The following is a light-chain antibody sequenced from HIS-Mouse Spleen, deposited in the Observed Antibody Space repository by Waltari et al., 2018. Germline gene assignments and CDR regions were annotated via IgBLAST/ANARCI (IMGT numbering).Light chain of an antibody. V-gene: IGLV3-10*01. J-gene: IGLJ2*01. CDR2: EDS. CDR3: YSTDSSGNHRV. Sequence: SYELTQPPSVSVSPGQTARITCSGDALPKKYAYWYQQKSGQAPVLDIYEDSKRPSGIPERCSGSSSGTMATLTISGAQVEDEADYYCYSTDSSGNHRVFGGGTKLTVL. CDR1: ALPKKY.